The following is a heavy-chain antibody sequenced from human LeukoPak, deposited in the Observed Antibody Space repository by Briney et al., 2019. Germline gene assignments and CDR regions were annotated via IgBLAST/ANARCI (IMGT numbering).Heavy chain of an antibody. J-gene: IGHJ4*02. Sequence: GASVKVSCKASGYTFTSYGISWVRQAPGQGLEWMGWISAYNGNTNYAQKLQGRVTMTTDTSTSTAYMELRSLRSDDTAVYYCARDRPGALLWFGGSLSYWGQGTLVTVSS. CDR3: ARDRPGALLWFGGSLSY. D-gene: IGHD3-10*01. V-gene: IGHV1-18*01. CDR2: ISAYNGNT. CDR1: GYTFTSYG.